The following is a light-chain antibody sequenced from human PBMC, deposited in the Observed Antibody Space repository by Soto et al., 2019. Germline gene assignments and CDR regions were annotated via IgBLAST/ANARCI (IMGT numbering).Light chain of an antibody. CDR3: MQSTQLPNT. Sequence: DIVMTQTPLSLSVTPGQPASISCKSSPSLLQSDGKTPLYWFLQRPGQPPQLLIYEVIKRFSGVPHRFSGSGSGTDFTLKISRVEAEDVGVYYCMQSTQLPNTFGQGTRLESK. CDR1: PSLLQSDGKTP. CDR2: EVI. J-gene: IGKJ5*01. V-gene: IGKV2D-29*01.